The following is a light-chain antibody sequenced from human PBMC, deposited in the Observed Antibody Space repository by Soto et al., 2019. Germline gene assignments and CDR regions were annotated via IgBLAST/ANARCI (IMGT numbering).Light chain of an antibody. CDR1: SSDVGGYNY. CDR3: TSYTTSNTRQIV. CDR2: DVS. J-gene: IGLJ1*01. Sequence: QSDLTQPASVSGSPGQSITISCTGTSSDVGGYNYVSWYQQHPGKAPKFMIYDVSNRPSGVSNRFSGSKSGNTASLTISGLQAEDEADYYCTSYTTSNTRQIVFGTGTKVT. V-gene: IGLV2-14*01.